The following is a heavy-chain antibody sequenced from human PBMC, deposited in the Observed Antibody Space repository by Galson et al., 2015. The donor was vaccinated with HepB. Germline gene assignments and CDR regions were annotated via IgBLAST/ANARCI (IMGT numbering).Heavy chain of an antibody. Sequence: CAISGDSVSSNSVGWNWIRQSPSRGLEWLGRTHYRSRWSNDYAASVKSRITINPDTSMNQFSLQLNSVTPEDTAAYYCAKSIHLGRGFDSWGQGTLVTGSS. CDR3: AKSIHLGRGFDS. J-gene: IGHJ4*02. V-gene: IGHV6-1*01. CDR2: THYRSRWSN. D-gene: IGHD7-27*01. CDR1: GDSVSSNSVG.